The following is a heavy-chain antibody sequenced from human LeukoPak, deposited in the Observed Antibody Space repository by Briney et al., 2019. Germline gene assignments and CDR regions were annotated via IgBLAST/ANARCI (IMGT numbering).Heavy chain of an antibody. Sequence: GGSLRLSCAASGFTFSSYWMSWVRQAPGKGLEWVANIKQDGSEKYYVDSVKGRFTISRDNAKNSLYLQMNSLRAEDTAVYYCAREVLLGYYGSGSTPVFDYWGQGTLVTVSS. CDR2: IKQDGSEK. CDR3: AREVLLGYYGSGSTPVFDY. D-gene: IGHD3-10*01. V-gene: IGHV3-7*01. J-gene: IGHJ4*02. CDR1: GFTFSSYW.